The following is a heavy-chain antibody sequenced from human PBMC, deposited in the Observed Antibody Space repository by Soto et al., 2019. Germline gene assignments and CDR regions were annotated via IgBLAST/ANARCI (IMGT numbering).Heavy chain of an antibody. CDR3: AHKASSGSFAHYGMGV. V-gene: IGHV2-5*02. CDR1: GFSLSTSGVG. Sequence: QITLKESGPTLAKPTQTLTLTCSFSGFSLSTSGVGVGWIRQPPGKALEWLALIYWDDDKRYSPFLKSRLTITXXTXKSXVVLTMTNLDPVDTATYYCAHKASSGSFAHYGMGVWGQGTTVTVSS. CDR2: IYWDDDK. J-gene: IGHJ6*02. D-gene: IGHD3-10*01.